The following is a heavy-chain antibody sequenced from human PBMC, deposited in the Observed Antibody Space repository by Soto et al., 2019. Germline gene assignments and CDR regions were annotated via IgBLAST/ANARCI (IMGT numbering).Heavy chain of an antibody. CDR3: EKDRVPGGGATNH. Sequence: EVQLLESGGGVVQPGGSLRLSCAASGLIFSSYAMSWVRQAPGKGLEWVSVISGSGGSTYYADSVKGRFTISRDNSKNTLYLQMHSLRAEDTGVYYCEKDRVPGGGATNHCGQGTLVTVSS. D-gene: IGHD1-26*01. CDR2: ISGSGGST. V-gene: IGHV3-23*01. J-gene: IGHJ5*02. CDR1: GLIFSSYA.